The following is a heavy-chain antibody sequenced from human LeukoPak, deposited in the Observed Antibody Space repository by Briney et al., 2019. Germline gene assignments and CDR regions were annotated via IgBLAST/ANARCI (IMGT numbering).Heavy chain of an antibody. J-gene: IGHJ4*02. CDR2: ISVTGETS. CDR1: GFTFGDHY. Sequence: GGSLRLSCAASGFTFGDHYMSWLRRAPGKGLERLSHISVTGETSYKSLKGRFTISRDNGKSTLYLQMNSLRVEDTAIYYCARYSDSSNKIDYWGQGTLVTVSS. V-gene: IGHV3-11*01. D-gene: IGHD1-26*01. CDR3: ARYSDSSNKIDY.